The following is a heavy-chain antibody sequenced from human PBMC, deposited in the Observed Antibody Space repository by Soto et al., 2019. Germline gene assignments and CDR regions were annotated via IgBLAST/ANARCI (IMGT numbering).Heavy chain of an antibody. CDR2: IYYSGST. D-gene: IGHD6-13*01. CDR3: ARHGGGAAADRPLDY. V-gene: IGHV4-39*01. CDR1: GGFISGSDYY. Sequence: PSETLSLTCTVSGGFISGSDYYWGWIRQPPGKGLEWIGSIYYSGSTHYNPSLKSRVTMSVDTSTNQFSLKLNSVTAADTAVYYCARHGGGAAADRPLDYWGQGTLVTVSS. J-gene: IGHJ4*02.